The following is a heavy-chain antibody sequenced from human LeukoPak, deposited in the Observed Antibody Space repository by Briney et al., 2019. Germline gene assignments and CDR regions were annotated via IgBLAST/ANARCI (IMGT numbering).Heavy chain of an antibody. CDR1: GGSISSYY. J-gene: IGHJ5*02. CDR2: IYYSGST. V-gene: IGHV4-59*01. D-gene: IGHD6-19*01. Sequence: SETLSLTCTVSGGSISSYYWSWIRQPPGKGLEWIGYIYYSGSTNYNPSLKSRVTISVDTSKNQFSLKLSSVTAADTAVYYCAREIEEAPAVADINWFDPWGQGTLVTVSS. CDR3: AREIEEAPAVADINWFDP.